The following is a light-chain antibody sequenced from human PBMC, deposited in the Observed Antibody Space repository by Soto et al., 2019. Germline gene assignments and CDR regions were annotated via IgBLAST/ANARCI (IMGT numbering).Light chain of an antibody. J-gene: IGKJ3*01. CDR3: XQYNNWPFT. Sequence: EIVMTQSPATLSVSPGERATLSCRASQSVSSNLAWYQQKPGQAPRLLIYGASTRATGIPARFSGSGSGTEXXXXXXXLXSEDFAXXXXXQYNNWPFTFGPGTKVDIK. CDR2: GAS. CDR1: QSVSSN. V-gene: IGKV3-15*01.